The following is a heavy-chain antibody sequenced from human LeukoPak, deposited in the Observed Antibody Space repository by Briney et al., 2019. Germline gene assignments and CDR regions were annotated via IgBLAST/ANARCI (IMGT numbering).Heavy chain of an antibody. J-gene: IGHJ4*02. Sequence: SETPSLTCTVSGGSISSSSYYWGWIRQPPGKGLEWIGSIYYSGSTYYNPSLKSRVTISVDTSKNQFSLKLSSVTAADTAVYYCARVIGIAAALDYWGQGTLVTVSS. CDR3: ARVIGIAAALDY. D-gene: IGHD6-13*01. CDR2: IYYSGST. CDR1: GGSISSSSYY. V-gene: IGHV4-39*07.